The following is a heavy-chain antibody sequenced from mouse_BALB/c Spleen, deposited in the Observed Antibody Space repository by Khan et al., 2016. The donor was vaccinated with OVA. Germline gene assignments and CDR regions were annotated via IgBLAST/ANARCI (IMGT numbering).Heavy chain of an antibody. D-gene: IGHD2-14*01. CDR3: ARSEYDFFAY. CDR2: IYPGDGNT. Sequence: VQLKQSGAELVRPGSSMKISCKASGYAFSNYWMNWVRQGPGKGLEWIGQIYPGDGNTNYNGKFKDKVTLTVEKSSSTAYMQLSSLTSEDSAVYFCARSEYDFFAYVGEVTLV. J-gene: IGHJ3*01. V-gene: IGHV1-80*01. CDR1: GYAFSNYW.